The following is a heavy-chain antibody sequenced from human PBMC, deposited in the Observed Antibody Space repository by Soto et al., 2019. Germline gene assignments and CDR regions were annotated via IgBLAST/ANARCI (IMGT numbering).Heavy chain of an antibody. CDR2: IYYSGST. V-gene: IGHV4-61*01. CDR1: GGSVSSGSYY. CDR3: ARVIAAAGTDWFDP. Sequence: SETLSLTCTVSGGSVSSGSYYWSWIRQPPGKGLEWIGYIYYSGSTNYNPSLKSRVTISVDTSKNQFSLKLSSVTAADTAVYYCARVIAAAGTDWFDPWGQGTLVTVSS. J-gene: IGHJ5*02. D-gene: IGHD6-13*01.